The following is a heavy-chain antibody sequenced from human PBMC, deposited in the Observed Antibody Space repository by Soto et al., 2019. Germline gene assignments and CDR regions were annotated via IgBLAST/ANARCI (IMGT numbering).Heavy chain of an antibody. CDR2: INHSGST. D-gene: IGHD6-19*01. CDR1: GGSFSGYY. J-gene: IGHJ3*02. Sequence: SETLSLTCAVYGGSFSGYYWSWIRQPPGKGLEWIGEINHSGSTNYNPSLKSRVTVSGDTSKNQFSLKLSSVTAADTAVYYCARGFSSGWYAFDIWGQGTMVTVSS. CDR3: ARGFSSGWYAFDI. V-gene: IGHV4-34*01.